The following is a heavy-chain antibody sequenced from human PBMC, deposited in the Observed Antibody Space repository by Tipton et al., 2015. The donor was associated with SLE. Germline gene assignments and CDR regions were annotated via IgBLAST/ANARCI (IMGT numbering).Heavy chain of an antibody. Sequence: TLSLTCAVYGGSLTDFHWSWIRQSPGKGLEWIGEVNHSGSTNYNPSLKSRVTISVDKSKNQFSLKLSSVTAADTAVYYCARDLEYSSSHYFDYWGQGTLVTVSS. J-gene: IGHJ4*02. V-gene: IGHV4-34*01. D-gene: IGHD6-6*01. CDR2: VNHSGST. CDR1: GGSLTDFH. CDR3: ARDLEYSSSHYFDY.